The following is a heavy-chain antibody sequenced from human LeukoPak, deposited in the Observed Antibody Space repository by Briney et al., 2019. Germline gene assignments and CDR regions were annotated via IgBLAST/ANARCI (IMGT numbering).Heavy chain of an antibody. Sequence: PSETLSLTCTVSGGSISSSSYYSGWIRQPPGKGLEWIGSIYYSGSTYYNPSLKSRVTISVDTSKNQFSLKLSSVTAADTAVYYCAREVVGATDYWGQGTLVTVSS. CDR3: AREVVGATDY. J-gene: IGHJ4*02. D-gene: IGHD1-26*01. CDR1: GGSISSSSYY. CDR2: IYYSGST. V-gene: IGHV4-39*07.